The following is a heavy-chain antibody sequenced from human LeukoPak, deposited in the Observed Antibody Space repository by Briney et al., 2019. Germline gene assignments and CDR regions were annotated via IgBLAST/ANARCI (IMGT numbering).Heavy chain of an antibody. CDR3: ARRVGAEYFQH. CDR2: MNPNSGNT. CDR1: GYTFTDYY. V-gene: IGHV1-8*02. D-gene: IGHD1-26*01. J-gene: IGHJ1*01. Sequence: ASVKVSCKASGYTFTDYYMHWVRQAPGQGLEWMGWMNPNSGNTGYAQKLQGRVTMTTNTSINTAYMELRDLRYDDTAVYYCARRVGAEYFQHWGQGTLVTVSS.